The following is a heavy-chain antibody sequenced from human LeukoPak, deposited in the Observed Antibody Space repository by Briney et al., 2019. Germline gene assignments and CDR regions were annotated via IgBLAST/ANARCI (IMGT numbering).Heavy chain of an antibody. V-gene: IGHV1-46*01. J-gene: IGHJ4*02. Sequence: GASVKVSCKASGYTFTSYYIHWVRQAPGQGLEWMGIINPSGGSTSYAQKFQGRVTMTRDTSTSTVYMELGSLRSEDTAVYYCATVTTAAGRRNYFDYWGQGTLVTVSS. CDR2: INPSGGST. CDR1: GYTFTSYY. D-gene: IGHD6-13*01. CDR3: ATVTTAAGRRNYFDY.